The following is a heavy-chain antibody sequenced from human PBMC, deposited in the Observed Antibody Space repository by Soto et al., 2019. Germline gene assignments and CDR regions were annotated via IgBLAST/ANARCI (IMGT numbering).Heavy chain of an antibody. J-gene: IGHJ4*02. D-gene: IGHD3-22*01. V-gene: IGHV3-23*01. CDR1: GFTFSSYA. Sequence: GGSLRLSCAASGFTFSSYAMSWVRQAPGKGLEWVSAISGSGGSTYYADSVKGRFTISRDNSKNTLYLQMNSPRAEDTAVYYCAKDLKGITMIVVVTAFDDWGQGTLVTVSS. CDR2: ISGSGGST. CDR3: AKDLKGITMIVVVTAFDD.